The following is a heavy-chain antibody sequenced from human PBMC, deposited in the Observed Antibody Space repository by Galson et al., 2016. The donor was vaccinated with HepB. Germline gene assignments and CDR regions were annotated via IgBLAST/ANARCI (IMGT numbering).Heavy chain of an antibody. CDR2: TYYRSKWYD. D-gene: IGHD2-2*01. Sequence: CAISWDSVSNNSAGWNWIRQSPSRGLEWLGRTYYRSKWYDDYAVSVKSRITIRSDTSRNQFSLQLNSVTPDDTAVSYCARGGEVPVAGDWFDPWGQGTLVTVSS. J-gene: IGHJ5*02. CDR1: WDSVSNNSAG. CDR3: ARGGEVPVAGDWFDP. V-gene: IGHV6-1*01.